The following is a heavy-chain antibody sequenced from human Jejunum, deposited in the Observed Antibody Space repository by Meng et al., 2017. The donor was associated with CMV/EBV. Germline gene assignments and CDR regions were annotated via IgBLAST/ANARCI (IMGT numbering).Heavy chain of an antibody. Sequence: AASGFSFSSSGMSWVRQAPGKGLEWVSSISNGGGNTNFADPVKGRFTISRDNSKNTVYLQMSSLRAEDTAVYYCVRNTAPYGGFFDYWGQGALVTVSS. V-gene: IGHV3-23*01. D-gene: IGHD3-10*01. CDR1: GFSFSSSG. J-gene: IGHJ4*02. CDR3: VRNTAPYGGFFDY. CDR2: ISNGGGNT.